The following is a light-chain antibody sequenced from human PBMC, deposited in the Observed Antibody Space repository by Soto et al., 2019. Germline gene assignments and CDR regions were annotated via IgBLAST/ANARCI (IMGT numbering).Light chain of an antibody. CDR3: SSYTTSTTLVV. CDR1: SSDVGGYNY. V-gene: IGLV2-14*01. Sequence: QSVLTQPASVSGSPGQSITISCTGTSSDVGGYNYVSWYQQHPGKAPKVMIYEVSHRPSGASDRFSGSKSGNTASLTISGLQAEDEADYYCSSYTTSTTLVVFGGGTK. J-gene: IGLJ3*02. CDR2: EVS.